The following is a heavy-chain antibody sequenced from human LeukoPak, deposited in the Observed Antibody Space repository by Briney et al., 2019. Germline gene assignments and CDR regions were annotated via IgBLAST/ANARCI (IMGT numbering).Heavy chain of an antibody. V-gene: IGHV3-48*03. J-gene: IGHJ6*04. CDR3: AELGITMIGGV. CDR2: ISSSGSTI. Sequence: PGGSLRLSCAASGFTFSSYEMNWVRPAPGKGLEWVSYISSSGSTIYYADSVKGRFTISRDNAKNSLYLQVNSLRAEDTAVYYCAELGITMIGGVWGKGTTVTISS. CDR1: GFTFSSYE. D-gene: IGHD3-10*02.